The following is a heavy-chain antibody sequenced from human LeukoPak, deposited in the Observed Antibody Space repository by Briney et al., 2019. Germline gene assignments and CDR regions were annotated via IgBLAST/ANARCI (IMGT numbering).Heavy chain of an antibody. CDR3: ARGRGYSYGYEDY. Sequence: TSETLSLTCAVYGGSFSGYCWSWIRQPPGKGLEWIGEINHSGSTNYNPSLKSRVTISVDTSKNQFSLKLSSVTAADTAVYYCARGRGYSYGYEDYWGQGTLVTVSS. CDR2: INHSGST. V-gene: IGHV4-34*01. D-gene: IGHD5-18*01. CDR1: GGSFSGYC. J-gene: IGHJ4*02.